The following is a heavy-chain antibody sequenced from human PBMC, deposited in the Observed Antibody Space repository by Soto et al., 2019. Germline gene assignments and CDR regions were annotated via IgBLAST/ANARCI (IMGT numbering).Heavy chain of an antibody. CDR1: FGSISSYY. D-gene: IGHD5-12*01. V-gene: IGHV4-59*12. CDR3: ARGRRIVATIGYYFDY. J-gene: IGHJ4*02. CDR2: IYYSGST. Sequence: SETLSLTCPFSFGSISSYYLSWILHPPLKGLEWIGYIYYSGSTNYNPSLKSRVTISVDTSKNQLSLKLSSVTAADTAVNYCARGRRIVATIGYYFDYWGQGTLVTVSS.